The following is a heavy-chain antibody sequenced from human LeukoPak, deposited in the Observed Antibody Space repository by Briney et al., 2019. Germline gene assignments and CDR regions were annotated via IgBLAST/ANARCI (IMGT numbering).Heavy chain of an antibody. D-gene: IGHD5-18*01. CDR2: INHSGST. CDR1: GGSISSYY. J-gene: IGHJ4*02. V-gene: IGHV4-34*01. CDR3: ARHSGYSYGLADY. Sequence: SETLSLTCTVSGGSISSYYWSWIRQPPGKGLEWIGEINHSGSTNYNPSLKSRVTISVDTSKNQFSLKLSSVTAADTAVYYCARHSGYSYGLADYWGQGTLVTVSS.